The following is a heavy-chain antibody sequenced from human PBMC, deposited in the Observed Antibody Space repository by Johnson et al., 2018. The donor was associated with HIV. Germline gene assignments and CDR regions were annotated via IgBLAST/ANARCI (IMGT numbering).Heavy chain of an antibody. D-gene: IGHD2-8*01. CDR1: GFTFSSYD. V-gene: IGHV3-NL1*01. CDR3: AKDWYDAGPLMALDI. J-gene: IGHJ3*02. CDR2: ISWNSGSI. Sequence: QVQVVESGGGLVQPGGSLRLSCAASGFTFSSYDMHWVRQAPGKGLEWVSGISWNSGSIGYADSVKGRFTISRDNSKNTLYLQMNSLRAEDTAVYYCAKDWYDAGPLMALDIWGQGTMVTVSS.